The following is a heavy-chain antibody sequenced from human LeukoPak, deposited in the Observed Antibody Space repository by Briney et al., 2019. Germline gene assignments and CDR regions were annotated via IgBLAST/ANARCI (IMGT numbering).Heavy chain of an antibody. CDR2: ISGSGGST. D-gene: IGHD4-23*01. CDR3: AKDWSRYGGNSNDAFDI. CDR1: GFTFSSYA. V-gene: IGHV3-23*01. J-gene: IGHJ3*02. Sequence: GGSLRLSCAASGFTFSSYAMSWVRQAPGKGLEWVSAISGSGGSTYYADSVKGRFTISRDNSKNTLYLHMNSLRAEDTAVYYCAKDWSRYGGNSNDAFDIWDQGTMVTVSS.